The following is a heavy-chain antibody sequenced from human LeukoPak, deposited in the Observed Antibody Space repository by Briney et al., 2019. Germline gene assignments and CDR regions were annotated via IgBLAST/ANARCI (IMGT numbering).Heavy chain of an antibody. CDR1: GGSISSYY. D-gene: IGHD6-6*01. Sequence: SETLSLTCTVSGGSISSYYWSWLRQPPGKGLEWMGYIYYSGSTNYNPSLKSRVTISVDTSKNQFSLKLSSVTAADTAVYYCARLHSSSYYYYYYMDVWGKGTTVTVSS. V-gene: IGHV4-59*01. CDR2: IYYSGST. CDR3: ARLHSSSYYYYYYMDV. J-gene: IGHJ6*03.